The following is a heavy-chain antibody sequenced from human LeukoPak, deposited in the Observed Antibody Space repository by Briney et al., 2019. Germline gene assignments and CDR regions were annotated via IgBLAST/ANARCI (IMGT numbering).Heavy chain of an antibody. CDR2: ISGSGGST. Sequence: SGGSLRLSCAASGFTFSSYAMSWVRQAPGKGLEWVSAISGSGGSTYYADSVKGRFTISRDNSKNTLYLQMNSLRAEDTAVYYCAKVLGSNGDYFDYWGQGTLVTVSS. CDR3: AKVLGSNGDYFDY. D-gene: IGHD4-11*01. J-gene: IGHJ4*02. V-gene: IGHV3-23*01. CDR1: GFTFSSYA.